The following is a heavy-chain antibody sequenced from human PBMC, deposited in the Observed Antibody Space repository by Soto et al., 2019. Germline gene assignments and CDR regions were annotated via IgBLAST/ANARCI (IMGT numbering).Heavy chain of an antibody. J-gene: IGHJ4*01. Sequence: GGSLRLSCANSRLAFRVYAMSWVRQAPGKGLEWVSGISGSAGSTYYADSVKGRFTISRDNSKNTLYLQMNSLRAEDTAVYYCAKAVAVEKVSNTRFYDYYFDYWG. CDR3: AKAVAVEKVSNTRFYDYYFDY. CDR2: ISGSAGST. V-gene: IGHV3-23*01. CDR1: RLAFRVYA. D-gene: IGHD2-15*01.